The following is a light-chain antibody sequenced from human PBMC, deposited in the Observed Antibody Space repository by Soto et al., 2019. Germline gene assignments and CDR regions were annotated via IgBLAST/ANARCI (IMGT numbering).Light chain of an antibody. V-gene: IGKV1-5*03. CDR3: QRYNSYSVA. J-gene: IGKJ1*01. Sequence: DIQMTQSPSTLSGSVGDRVTITCRASQTISSWLAWYQQKPGKAPKLLIYKASTLKSGVPSRFSGSGSGTEFTLTISSLQPDDFATYYCQRYNSYSVAFGQGTKVELK. CDR1: QTISSW. CDR2: KAS.